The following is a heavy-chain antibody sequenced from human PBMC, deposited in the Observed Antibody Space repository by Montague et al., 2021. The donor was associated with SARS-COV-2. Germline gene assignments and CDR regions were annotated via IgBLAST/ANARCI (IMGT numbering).Heavy chain of an antibody. CDR2: IYQSGST. CDR3: VRAGGLDNRPPV. D-gene: IGHD3/OR15-3a*01. V-gene: IGHV4-4*02. CDR1: GDSIMTTNW. J-gene: IGHJ4*02. Sequence: SETLSLTCAVSGDSIMTTNWWSWVRQPPGKGLEWIGEIYQSGSTNYNPSLKSRVTMSIDKSKNQFPLELNSVTAADTALYYCVRAGGLDNRPPVWGQGALVIVPS.